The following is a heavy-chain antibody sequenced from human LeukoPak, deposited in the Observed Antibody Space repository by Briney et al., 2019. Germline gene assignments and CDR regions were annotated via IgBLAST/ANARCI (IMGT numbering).Heavy chain of an antibody. Sequence: ETLSLTCTVSGGSISSYYWNWVRQAPGKGLEWVSSISSSSSYIYYADSVKGRFTISRDNAKNSLYLQMNSLRAEDTAVYYCAGNWNDVKVDYWGQGTLVAVSS. CDR2: ISSSSSYI. V-gene: IGHV3-21*01. CDR3: AGNWNDVKVDY. CDR1: GGSISSYY. J-gene: IGHJ4*02. D-gene: IGHD1-1*01.